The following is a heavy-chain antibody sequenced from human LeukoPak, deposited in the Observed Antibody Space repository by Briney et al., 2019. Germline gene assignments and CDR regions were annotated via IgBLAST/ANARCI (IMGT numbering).Heavy chain of an antibody. Sequence: ASVKVSCKASGGTFSSYAISWVRQAPGQGLEWMGGIIPIFGTANYAQKFQGRVPITADKSTSTAYMELSSLRSEDTAVYYCASSYGDYVFDAFDIWGQGTMVTVSS. CDR3: ASSYGDYVFDAFDI. CDR1: GGTFSSYA. J-gene: IGHJ3*02. V-gene: IGHV1-69*06. CDR2: IIPIFGTA. D-gene: IGHD4-17*01.